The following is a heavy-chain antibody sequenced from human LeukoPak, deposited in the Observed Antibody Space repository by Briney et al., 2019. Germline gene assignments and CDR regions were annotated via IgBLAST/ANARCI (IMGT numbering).Heavy chain of an antibody. D-gene: IGHD1-20*01. J-gene: IGHJ4*02. CDR1: GYTFTSYG. CDR3: ASGYNWNDPPN. V-gene: IGHV1-18*01. Sequence: SVKVSCKGSGYTFTSYGISWVRQAPGQGLEWMGWISAYNGNTNYAQKLQGRVPMPTHTSTSTAYMELRTLRSDHTAVYYCASGYNWNDPPNWGQGTLVTVSS. CDR2: ISAYNGNT.